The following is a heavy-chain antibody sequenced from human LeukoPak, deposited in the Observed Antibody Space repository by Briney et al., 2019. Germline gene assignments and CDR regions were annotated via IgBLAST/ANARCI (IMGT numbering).Heavy chain of an antibody. V-gene: IGHV4-59*01. CDR2: LYYSGST. J-gene: IGHJ4*02. CDR3: ARKSMGNDFDY. Sequence: PSETLSLTCTVSGGSIRSYYWSWIRQPPGKGLEWIGYLYYSGSTNYNPSLKSRVTISVDTSKNQFSLKLSSVTAADTAMYYCARKSMGNDFDYWGQGTLVTVSS. D-gene: IGHD4-23*01. CDR1: GGSIRSYY.